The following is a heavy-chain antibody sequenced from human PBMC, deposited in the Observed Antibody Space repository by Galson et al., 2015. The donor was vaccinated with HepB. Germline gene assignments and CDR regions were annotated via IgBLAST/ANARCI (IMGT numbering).Heavy chain of an antibody. Sequence: SLRLSCAASGFTFSSYWMHWVRQGPGQGLVWVSRMYLDGRTTTYADSVKGRFTISRDNAKNTLYLQTNSLRAEDTAVYYCARAVSSDHNWFDSWGQGTLVTVSS. D-gene: IGHD3-22*01. J-gene: IGHJ5*01. CDR1: GFTFSSYW. CDR2: MYLDGRTT. V-gene: IGHV3-74*01. CDR3: ARAVSSDHNWFDS.